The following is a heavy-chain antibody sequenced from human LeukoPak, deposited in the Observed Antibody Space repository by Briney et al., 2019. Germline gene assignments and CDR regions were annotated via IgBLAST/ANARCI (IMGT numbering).Heavy chain of an antibody. J-gene: IGHJ4*02. D-gene: IGHD3-10*01. CDR3: ARDLALYGSGSFGFYY. V-gene: IGHV1-69*06. Sequence: VASVKVSCKASGGTFSSYAISWVRQAPGQGLEWMGGIIPIFGTANYAQKFQGRVTITADKSTSTACMELSSLRSEDTAVYYCARDLALYGSGSFGFYYWGQGTLVTVSS. CDR1: GGTFSSYA. CDR2: IIPIFGTA.